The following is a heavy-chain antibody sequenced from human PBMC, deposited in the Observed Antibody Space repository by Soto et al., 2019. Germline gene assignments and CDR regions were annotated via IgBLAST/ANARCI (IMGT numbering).Heavy chain of an antibody. Sequence: VASVDVSCKSPGDTFTGYYINWVRQAPGQGLEWMGGINPNSGATNCAQKFQGWVTMTTDPSISTAYMELSRLRSEDTAVYYCARGTVPAETGRPGGMDVWGQGTTVTVSS. CDR1: GDTFTGYY. CDR3: ARGTVPAETGRPGGMDV. CDR2: INPNSGAT. D-gene: IGHD2-2*01. J-gene: IGHJ6*02. V-gene: IGHV1-2*04.